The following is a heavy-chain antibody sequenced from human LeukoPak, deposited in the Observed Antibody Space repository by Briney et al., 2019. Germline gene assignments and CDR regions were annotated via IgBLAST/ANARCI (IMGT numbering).Heavy chain of an antibody. D-gene: IGHD4-17*01. CDR2: IYYSGST. CDR1: GGSISSYY. V-gene: IGHV4-59*12. J-gene: IGHJ4*02. Sequence: PSETLSLTCTVSGGSISSYYWSWIRQPPGKGLEWIGYIYYSGSTNYNPSLKSRVTISVDTSKNHFSLKLTSVTAADTAVYYCARGQGTVTTHWGQGTLVTVSS. CDR3: ARGQGTVTTH.